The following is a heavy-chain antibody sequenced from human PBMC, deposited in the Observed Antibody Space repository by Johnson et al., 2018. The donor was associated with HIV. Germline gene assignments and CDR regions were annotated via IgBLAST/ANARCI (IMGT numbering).Heavy chain of an antibody. D-gene: IGHD6-13*01. Sequence: QVQLVESGGGVVQPGRSLRLSCAASGFTFSSYAMHWVRQAPGKGLEWVAVISYDGSKTYYADSVKGRFTISRDNSKNTLYLEMNSLRAEDTAVYYCAKDKYSSSPDAFEIWGQGTLVTVSS. J-gene: IGHJ3*02. CDR3: AKDKYSSSPDAFEI. V-gene: IGHV3-30*04. CDR1: GFTFSSYA. CDR2: ISYDGSKT.